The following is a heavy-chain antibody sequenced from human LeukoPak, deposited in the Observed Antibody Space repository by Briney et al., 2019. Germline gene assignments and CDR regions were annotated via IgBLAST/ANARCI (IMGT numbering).Heavy chain of an antibody. CDR3: ATYRQVLLPFES. D-gene: IGHD2-8*02. CDR2: IFPSGGEI. V-gene: IGHV3-23*01. J-gene: IGHJ4*02. Sequence: GGSLRLSCAASGFTFSTFAMIWVRQPPGKGLEWVSSIFPSGGEIHYADSVRGRFTISRDNSKSTLFLQMNSLRAEDTAIYYCATYRQVLLPFESWGQGTLVTVSP. CDR1: GFTFSTFA.